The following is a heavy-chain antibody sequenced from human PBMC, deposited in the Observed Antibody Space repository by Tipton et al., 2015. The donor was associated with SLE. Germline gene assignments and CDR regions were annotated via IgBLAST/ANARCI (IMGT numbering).Heavy chain of an antibody. CDR1: GFTFSSYA. Sequence: SLRLSCAASGFTFSSYAMSWVRQAPGKGREWVSVIYSGGSPYYADSVKGRFTISRDNSKNTLYLQMNSLRAEDTAGYYCAKGVGPIAAADYWGQGTLVTVSS. V-gene: IGHV3-23*03. CDR2: IYSGGSP. D-gene: IGHD6-13*01. J-gene: IGHJ4*02. CDR3: AKGVGPIAAADY.